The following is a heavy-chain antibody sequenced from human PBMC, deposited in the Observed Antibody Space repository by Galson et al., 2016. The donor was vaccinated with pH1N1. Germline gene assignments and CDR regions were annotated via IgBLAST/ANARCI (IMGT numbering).Heavy chain of an antibody. CDR3: AKEIQRGSYGMAV. D-gene: IGHD3-16*01. V-gene: IGHV3-43*01. J-gene: IGHJ6*02. CDR1: GFGFHDYA. CDR2: VNWDGTST. Sequence: SLRLSCAASGFGFHDYAMHWVRQSPGKGLEWVSLVNWDGTSTYYADYVGGRFTVSRDNSKNSLYLQMNSLRSEDTALYYCAKEIQRGSYGMAVGGRGTTGTVSS.